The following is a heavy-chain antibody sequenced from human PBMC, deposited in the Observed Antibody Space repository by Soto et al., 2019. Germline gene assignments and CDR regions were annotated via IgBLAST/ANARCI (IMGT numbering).Heavy chain of an antibody. Sequence: GGSLRLSCAASGFTFSSYSMNWVRQAPGKGLEWVSSISSSSSYIYYADSVKGRFTISRDNAKNSLYLQMNSLRAEDTAVYYCPRGRITEYFDCLLPFDYWGKGTLVTVSS. D-gene: IGHD3-9*01. CDR2: ISSSSSYI. J-gene: IGHJ4*02. CDR3: PRGRITEYFDCLLPFDY. CDR1: GFTFSSYS. V-gene: IGHV3-21*01.